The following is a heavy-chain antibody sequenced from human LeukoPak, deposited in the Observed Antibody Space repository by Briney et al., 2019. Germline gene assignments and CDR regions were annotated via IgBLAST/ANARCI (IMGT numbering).Heavy chain of an antibody. J-gene: IGHJ5*02. Sequence: GASVKVSCKASGGTFSSYAISWVRQAPGQGLEWMGRIIPTFGIANYAQKFQGRVTITADKSTSTAYMELSSLRSEDTAVYYCARSSSGFDFNNWFDPWGQGTLVTVSS. CDR1: GGTFSSYA. D-gene: IGHD5-12*01. CDR2: IIPTFGIA. V-gene: IGHV1-69*04. CDR3: ARSSSGFDFNNWFDP.